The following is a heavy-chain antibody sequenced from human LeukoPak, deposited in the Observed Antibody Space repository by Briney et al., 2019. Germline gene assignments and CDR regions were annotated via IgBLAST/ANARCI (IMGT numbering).Heavy chain of an antibody. CDR1: GFIFNNYA. D-gene: IGHD1-1*01. CDR3: ARAGTPSDAFDI. J-gene: IGHJ3*02. Sequence: PGRSLRLSCAGSGFIFNNYAMHWVRQPPGKGLEWVSGISWNSGSIDYADSVKGRFTISRDNAKNSLYLQMNSLRAEDTAVYYCARAGTPSDAFDIWGQGTMVTVSS. CDR2: ISWNSGSI. V-gene: IGHV3-9*01.